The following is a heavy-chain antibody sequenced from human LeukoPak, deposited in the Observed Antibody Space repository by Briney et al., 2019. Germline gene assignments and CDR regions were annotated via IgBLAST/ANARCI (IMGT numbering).Heavy chain of an antibody. V-gene: IGHV3-49*04. J-gene: IGHJ3*02. CDR3: TKVVAAATDAFDI. CDR2: IRSKAYGGTT. CDR1: GFTFGDYA. D-gene: IGHD2-15*01. Sequence: GGSLRLSCTASGFTFGDYAMSWVRQAPGKGLEWVGFIRSKAYGGTTEYAASVKGRFTISRDDSKSIAYLQMNSLKTEDTAVYYCTKVVAAATDAFDIWGQGTMVTVSS.